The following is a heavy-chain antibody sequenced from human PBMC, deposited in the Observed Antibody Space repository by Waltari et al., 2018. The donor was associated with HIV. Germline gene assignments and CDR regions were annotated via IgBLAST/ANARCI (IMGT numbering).Heavy chain of an antibody. D-gene: IGHD3-10*01. CDR3: ARQTQAYGSGSYSPDNWFDP. Sequence: QVQLQESGPGLVKPSETLSLTCTVSGASISNYYWSWIRQPPGKGLEWIGYIYYSGGTNYTPSLKSRVTISVHTSKNQFSLNLSSVTAADTAVYYCARQTQAYGSGSYSPDNWFDPWGQGTLVTVSS. V-gene: IGHV4-59*01. CDR1: GASISNYY. CDR2: IYYSGGT. J-gene: IGHJ5*02.